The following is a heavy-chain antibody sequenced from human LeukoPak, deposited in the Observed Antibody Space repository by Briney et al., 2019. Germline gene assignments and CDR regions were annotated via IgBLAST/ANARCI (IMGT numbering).Heavy chain of an antibody. CDR1: GFTFSNYA. V-gene: IGHV3-23*01. Sequence: GGSLRLSCSVSGFTFSNYAMHWVRQAPGKGLEWISLISGGSGNIYYVDSVKGRFTISRDNSKNTLYVQMTSLRAEDTAIYYCAKGSDYYGSVTSKKTDWGQGTLVTVSS. J-gene: IGHJ4*02. D-gene: IGHD3-10*01. CDR2: ISGGSGNI. CDR3: AKGSDYYGSVTSKKTD.